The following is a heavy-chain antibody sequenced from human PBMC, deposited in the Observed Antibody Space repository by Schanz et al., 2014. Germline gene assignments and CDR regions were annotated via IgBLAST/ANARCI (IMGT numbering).Heavy chain of an antibody. CDR3: ATGRAASNFGSEYFLY. V-gene: IGHV3-30*09. CDR2: ITYDGSNK. Sequence: VQLVESGGGLVQPGGSLRLSCAASGFTFSRHAMHWVRQAAGKGLEWVAAITYDGSNKYYAESVKGRFAISRENSKNTMFLQMSSLRPEDTAVYYCATGRAASNFGSEYFLYWGQGTLVTVSS. CDR1: GFTFSRHA. J-gene: IGHJ1*01. D-gene: IGHD6-13*01.